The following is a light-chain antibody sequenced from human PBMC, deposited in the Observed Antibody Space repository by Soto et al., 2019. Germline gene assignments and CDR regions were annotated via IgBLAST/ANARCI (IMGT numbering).Light chain of an antibody. CDR3: CSFARSSTSYV. V-gene: IGLV2-23*01. J-gene: IGLJ1*01. Sequence: QSVLTQPASVSGSPGQSITISCTGTSSDVGSSNLVSWYQQHPGKAPKLIIYEGSRRPSGVSGRFSGSMSGNTASLTISGLQAEDEADYYCCSFARSSTSYVFGTGNQLTVL. CDR1: SSDVGSSNL. CDR2: EGS.